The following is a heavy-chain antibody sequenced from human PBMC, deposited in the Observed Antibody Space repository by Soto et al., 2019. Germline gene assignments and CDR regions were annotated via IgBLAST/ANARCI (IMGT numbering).Heavy chain of an antibody. V-gene: IGHV3-23*01. D-gene: IGHD5-12*01. Sequence: QPGGSLRLSCAASGFIFSSYAMSWVRQASGRGLEWVSAISGSGRSTYYADSVKGRFSISRDNSKNTLYLQMNSLRVEDTAVHYCARFRGGGYDDFDYWGQGT. CDR1: GFIFSSYA. J-gene: IGHJ4*02. CDR2: ISGSGRST. CDR3: ARFRGGGYDDFDY.